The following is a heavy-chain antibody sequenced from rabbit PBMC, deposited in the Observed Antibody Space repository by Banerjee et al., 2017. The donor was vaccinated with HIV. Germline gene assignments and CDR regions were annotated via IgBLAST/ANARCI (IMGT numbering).Heavy chain of an antibody. J-gene: IGHJ4*01. CDR1: GFSFSSSYY. V-gene: IGHV1S45*01. CDR2: IYTGSSGST. D-gene: IGHD2-1*01. Sequence: QEQLEESGGGLVKPEGSLTLTCTASGFSFSSSYYMCWVRQAPGKGLEWIACIYTGSSGSTYYASWAKGRFTISKTSSTTVTLQMTRLTAADTATYFCARGNAPYGDTSLNLWGQGTLVTVS. CDR3: ARGNAPYGDTSLNL.